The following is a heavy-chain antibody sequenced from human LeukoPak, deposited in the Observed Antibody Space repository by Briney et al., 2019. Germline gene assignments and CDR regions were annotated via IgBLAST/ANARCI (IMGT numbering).Heavy chain of an antibody. V-gene: IGHV3-11*06. Sequence: TGGSLRLSCAASGFTFSDYYMSWIRQAPGKGLEWVSSISSSSSYIYYADSVKGRFTISRDNAKNSLYLQMNSLRAEDTAVYYCARDGDYYDSRGDAFDIWGQGAMVTVAS. CDR2: ISSSSSYI. J-gene: IGHJ3*02. CDR3: ARDGDYYDSRGDAFDI. D-gene: IGHD3-22*01. CDR1: GFTFSDYY.